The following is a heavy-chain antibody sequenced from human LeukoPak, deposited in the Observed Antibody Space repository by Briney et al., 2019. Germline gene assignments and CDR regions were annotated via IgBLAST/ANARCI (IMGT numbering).Heavy chain of an antibody. CDR2: IYYRGST. Sequence: SETLSLTCTVSGGSISSYYWSWIRQPPGKGLEWIAYIYYRGSTNYNPSLKSRVTISVDTSKNQFSLKLSSVAAADTAVYYCARRTTGTGPFDYWGQGTLVTVSS. J-gene: IGHJ4*02. CDR3: ARRTTGTGPFDY. V-gene: IGHV4-59*08. CDR1: GGSISSYY. D-gene: IGHD1-1*01.